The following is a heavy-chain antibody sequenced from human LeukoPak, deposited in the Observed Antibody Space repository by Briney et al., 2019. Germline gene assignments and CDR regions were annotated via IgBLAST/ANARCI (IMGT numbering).Heavy chain of an antibody. Sequence: SETLSLTCTVSGGSISSHYWTWIRQSPVKGLEWIGDISNSGSTSYNPSLKSRVTISIDTSKNQFSLKLSSVTAADTAVYYCGRDALVGYFSYYYMDVWGKGTTVTVSS. CDR2: ISNSGST. CDR3: GRDALVGYFSYYYMDV. D-gene: IGHD2-15*01. V-gene: IGHV4-59*11. CDR1: GGSISSHY. J-gene: IGHJ6*03.